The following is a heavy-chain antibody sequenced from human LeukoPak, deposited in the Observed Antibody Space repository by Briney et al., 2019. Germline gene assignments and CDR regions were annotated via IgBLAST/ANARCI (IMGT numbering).Heavy chain of an antibody. J-gene: IGHJ4*02. CDR3: ARVRVVVAAVRIFDY. CDR1: GFTFSSYS. V-gene: IGHV3-21*01. Sequence: PGGSLRLSCAASGFTFSSYSMNWVRQAPGKGLEWVSSISSSSSYIYYADSVKGRFTISRDNAKNSLYLQMNSLRAEDTAVYHCARVRVVVAAVRIFDYWGQGTLVTVSS. D-gene: IGHD2-15*01. CDR2: ISSSSSYI.